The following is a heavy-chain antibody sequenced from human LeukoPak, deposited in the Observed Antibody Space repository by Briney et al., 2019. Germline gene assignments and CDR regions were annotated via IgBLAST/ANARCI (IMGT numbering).Heavy chain of an antibody. J-gene: IGHJ4*02. CDR2: INHSGST. D-gene: IGHD6-19*01. CDR3: ARHVLRYSSGWYYFDY. Sequence: SETLSLTCAVYGGSFSGYYWSWIRQPPGKGLEWIGEINHSGSTNYNPSLKSRVTISVDTSKNQFSLKLSSVTAADTAVYYCARHVLRYSSGWYYFDYWGQGTLVTVSS. V-gene: IGHV4-34*01. CDR1: GGSFSGYY.